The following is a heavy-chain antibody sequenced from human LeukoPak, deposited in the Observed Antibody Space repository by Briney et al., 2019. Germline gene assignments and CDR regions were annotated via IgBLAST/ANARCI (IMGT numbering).Heavy chain of an antibody. V-gene: IGHV4-39*01. CDR1: GGSISSSSSDYY. CDR2: ISYSWTT. Sequence: SETLSLTCTVSGGSISSSSSDYYWGWVRQPPGKGLEWIGSISYSWTTYYNPSLKSRVTISADTSNNQFSLKLTSLTAADTAVYYCARRDIAARLNWFDPWGQGTLVSVSS. CDR3: ARRDIAARLNWFDP. D-gene: IGHD6-6*01. J-gene: IGHJ5*02.